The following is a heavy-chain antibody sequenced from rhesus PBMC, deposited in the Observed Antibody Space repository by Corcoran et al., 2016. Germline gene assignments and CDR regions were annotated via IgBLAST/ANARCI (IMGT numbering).Heavy chain of an antibody. J-gene: IGHJ4*01. D-gene: IGHD4-23*01. CDR1: GGSISSYW. Sequence: QVQLQESGPGVVKPSETLSLTCAVSGGSISSYWWGWFRQPPGKGLEWIGQIYGGSGSTTYNPSLKSRVTISSDTSKNQFSLKLSSVTAADTAVYYCAKVGGYTVIAYFDYWGQGVLVTVSS. CDR2: IYGGSGST. CDR3: AKVGGYTVIAYFDY. V-gene: IGHV4-147*01.